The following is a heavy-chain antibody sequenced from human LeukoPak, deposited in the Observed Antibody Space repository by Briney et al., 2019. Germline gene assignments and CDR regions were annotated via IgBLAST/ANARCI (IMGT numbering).Heavy chain of an antibody. J-gene: IGHJ4*02. CDR3: ARREPYDYVWGSYRWFSY. V-gene: IGHV1-18*01. CDR2: ISACNGNT. CDR1: GYTFTSYG. D-gene: IGHD3-16*02. Sequence: ASVKVSCKASGYTFTSYGISWVRQAPGQGLEWIGWISACNGNTNYAQKLQGRVTMTTDTSTSTAYMELRSLRSDDTAVYYCARREPYDYVWGSYRWFSYWGQGTLVTVSS.